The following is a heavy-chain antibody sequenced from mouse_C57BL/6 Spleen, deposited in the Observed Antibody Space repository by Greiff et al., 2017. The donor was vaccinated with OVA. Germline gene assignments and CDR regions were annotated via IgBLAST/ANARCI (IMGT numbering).Heavy chain of an antibody. CDR2: IDPSDSYT. CDR1: GYTFTSYW. Sequence: QVQLKQPGAELVKPGASVKLSCKASGYTFTSYWMQWVKQRPGQGLEWIGEIDPSDSYTNYNQKFKGKATLTVDTSSSTAYMQLSSLTSEDSAVYYCARDAVVAHYYAMDYWGQGTSVTVSS. V-gene: IGHV1-50*01. CDR3: ARDAVVAHYYAMDY. D-gene: IGHD1-1*01. J-gene: IGHJ4*01.